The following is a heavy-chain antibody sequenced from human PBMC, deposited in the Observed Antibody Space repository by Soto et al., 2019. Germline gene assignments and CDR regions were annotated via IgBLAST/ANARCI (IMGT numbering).Heavy chain of an antibody. V-gene: IGHV3-23*01. Sequence: GGSLRLSCAASGFTFSSYAMSWVRQAPGKGLEWVSAISASGGSTYYADSVKGRFTISRDNSKNTLYLQMNSLRAEDTAVYYCAKDRSPLRHILTGPNTLGYFDYWGQGTVVTV. J-gene: IGHJ4*02. D-gene: IGHD3-9*01. CDR3: AKDRSPLRHILTGPNTLGYFDY. CDR1: GFTFSSYA. CDR2: ISASGGST.